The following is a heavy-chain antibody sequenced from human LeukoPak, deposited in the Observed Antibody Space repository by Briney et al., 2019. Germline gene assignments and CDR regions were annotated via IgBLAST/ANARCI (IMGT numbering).Heavy chain of an antibody. CDR1: GFTFSRHW. CDR2: IYYSGST. D-gene: IGHD3-10*01. J-gene: IGHJ4*02. V-gene: IGHV4-39*01. CDR3: ARRITMVRGGGDYFDY. Sequence: GSLRLSCAASGFTFSRHWMSWVRQPPGKGLEWIGSIYYSGSTYYNPSLKSRVTISVDTSKNQFSLKLSSVTAADTAVYYCARRITMVRGGGDYFDYWGQGTLITVSS.